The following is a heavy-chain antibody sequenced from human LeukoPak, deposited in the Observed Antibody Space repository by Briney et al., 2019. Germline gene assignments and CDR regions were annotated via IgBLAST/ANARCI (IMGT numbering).Heavy chain of an antibody. CDR3: ARQATGNFQH. CDR2: IYHSWST. Sequence: PSETLSLTCTVSGYSVSTGYYWGWIRQPPGKWLEWIGSIYHSWSTYYNPSLKSRVYISVDMSKNQFSLKVSSVTAADTAVYYCARQATGNFQHWGQGTLVTVSS. D-gene: IGHD1-26*01. J-gene: IGHJ1*01. V-gene: IGHV4-38-2*02. CDR1: GYSVSTGYY.